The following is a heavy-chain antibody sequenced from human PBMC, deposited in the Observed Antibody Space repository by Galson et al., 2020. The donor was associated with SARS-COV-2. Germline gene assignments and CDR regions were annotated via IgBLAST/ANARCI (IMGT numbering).Heavy chain of an antibody. CDR3: ARGPVAGTGS. V-gene: IGHV4-61*02. D-gene: IGHD6-19*01. CDR1: GGSISSGSYY. Sequence: SETLSLTCTVSGGSISSGSYYWSWIRQPAGKGLEWLGRIHTSGNTNYNPSLKSRVTISLDTSKNQISLKLTSVTAADTAVYYCARGPVAGTGSWGQGTLVTVSA. J-gene: IGHJ5*02. CDR2: IHTSGNT.